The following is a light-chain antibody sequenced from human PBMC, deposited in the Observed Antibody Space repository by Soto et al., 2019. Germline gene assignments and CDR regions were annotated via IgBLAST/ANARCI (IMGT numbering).Light chain of an antibody. Sequence: QSVPTQPRSVSGSPGQSVTISCTGTSSDVDTYNRVSWYQQPPGTAPKLMIYEVSNRPSGVPDRFSGSRSGNTASLTISGLQAEDEADYYCCSYAGSHTWVFGTGTQLTVL. CDR1: SSDVDTYNR. CDR3: CSYAGSHTWV. V-gene: IGLV2-18*02. J-gene: IGLJ1*01. CDR2: EVS.